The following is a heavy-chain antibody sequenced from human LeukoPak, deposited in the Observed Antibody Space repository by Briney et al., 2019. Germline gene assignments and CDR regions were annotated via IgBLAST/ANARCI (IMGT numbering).Heavy chain of an antibody. J-gene: IGHJ5*01. V-gene: IGHV3-23*01. CDR3: AKGGPYSFFDS. D-gene: IGHD1-26*01. CDR1: GLIFRNYA. Sequence: PGGSRRLSCAASGLIFRNYAMTWVRQAAGKVLDWVSTVSGKGDETFYADSGKRRFTLSRGNSKNAFYLQMNSLRADNTAVYYSAKGGPYSFFDSWGQGTLVTVSS. CDR2: VSGKGDET.